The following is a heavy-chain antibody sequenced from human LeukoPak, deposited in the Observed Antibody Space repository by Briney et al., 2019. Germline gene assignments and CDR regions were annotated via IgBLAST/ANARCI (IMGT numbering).Heavy chain of an antibody. CDR1: GFTFSSYE. D-gene: IGHD2-15*01. CDR2: ISSTGNTV. Sequence: PGGSLRLFCAASGFTFSSYEMNWVRQAPGQGLEWVAYISSTGNTVHYAGSVKGRFTISRDNAKNSLYLQMNRLRAEDTAVYYCTKETPQMDVWGKGTTVIVSS. J-gene: IGHJ6*04. CDR3: TKETPQMDV. V-gene: IGHV3-48*03.